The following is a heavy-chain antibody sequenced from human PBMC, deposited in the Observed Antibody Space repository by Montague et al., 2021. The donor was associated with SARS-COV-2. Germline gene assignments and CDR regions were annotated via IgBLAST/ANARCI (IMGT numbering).Heavy chain of an antibody. CDR1: GGSISSNNYY. CDR3: ARRGRKLLPVATTIGGFDI. D-gene: IGHD5-12*01. V-gene: IGHV4-39*02. CDR2: IYDSGST. Sequence: SETLSLTCTVSGGSISSNNYYWVWIRPPPGKGLEWIGNIYDSGSTYYTPSLKSRVTISVDTSKNHFSLKLNSVTAADTAVYYCARRGRKLLPVATTIGGFDIWGQGTMVTVSS. J-gene: IGHJ3*02.